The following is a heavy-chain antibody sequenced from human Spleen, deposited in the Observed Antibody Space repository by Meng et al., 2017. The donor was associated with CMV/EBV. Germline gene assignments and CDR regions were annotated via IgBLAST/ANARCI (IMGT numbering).Heavy chain of an antibody. CDR1: GYTFIGYY. CDR2: INPNSGDT. J-gene: IGHJ6*02. Sequence: ASVKVSCKASGYTFIGYYMHWVRQAPGQGLEWMGWINPNSGDTDYAQKFQGRVTMTRDTSISTAYMELSRLRSDDTAVYYCARDQGDSSNYYFASYGMDLWGPGTTVTVSS. D-gene: IGHD3-22*01. CDR3: ARDQGDSSNYYFASYGMDL. V-gene: IGHV1-2*02.